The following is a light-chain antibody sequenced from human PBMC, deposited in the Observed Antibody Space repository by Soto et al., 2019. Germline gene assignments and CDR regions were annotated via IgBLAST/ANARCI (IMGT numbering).Light chain of an antibody. CDR1: QSVSSY. CDR2: AAS. J-gene: IGKJ4*01. V-gene: IGKV3-11*01. Sequence: EIVLTQSPATLSLSPGERATLSCRASQSVSSYLAWYQQKPGQAPRLLIYAASNRATGIPARFSDSGSETASTHTISGLDPDTFEIYSGQQHSNGPQVNFGGGTKVEIK. CDR3: QQHSNGPQVN.